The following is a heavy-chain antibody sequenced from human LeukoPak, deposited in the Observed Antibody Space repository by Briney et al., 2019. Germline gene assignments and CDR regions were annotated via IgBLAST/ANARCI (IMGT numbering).Heavy chain of an antibody. V-gene: IGHV1-2*02. J-gene: IGHJ5*02. CDR1: GYTFTDYY. Sequence: ASVKVSCKASGYTFTDYYIHWVRQAPGQGLEWMGWINPNSGGTKYAQKFQGRVTMTTDTSISTAYMEMSRLTSDDTAVYYCARDAHNGYEFHDWFNPWGQGALVTVSS. D-gene: IGHD5-12*01. CDR2: INPNSGGT. CDR3: ARDAHNGYEFHDWFNP.